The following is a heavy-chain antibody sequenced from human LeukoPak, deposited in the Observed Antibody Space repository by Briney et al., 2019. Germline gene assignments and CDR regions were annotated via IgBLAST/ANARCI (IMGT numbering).Heavy chain of an antibody. J-gene: IGHJ4*02. V-gene: IGHV4-61*02. D-gene: IGHD3-10*01. Sequence: QTLSLTCTVSGGSISSGSYYWSWIRQPAGKGLEWIGRIYTSGSTNYNPSLKSRVTISVDTSKNQFSLKLSSVTAADTAVYYCARTRSALWFGELDYWGQGTLVTVSS. CDR2: IYTSGST. CDR3: ARTRSALWFGELDY. CDR1: GGSISSGSYY.